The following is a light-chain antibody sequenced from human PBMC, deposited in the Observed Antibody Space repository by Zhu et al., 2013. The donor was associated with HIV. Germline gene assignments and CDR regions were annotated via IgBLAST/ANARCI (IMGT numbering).Light chain of an antibody. J-gene: IGKJ4*01. CDR3: QQYNSYSLT. Sequence: DIQLTQSPSFVSASVRDRVTITCRASQDIGRYLAWYQQRPGKAPELLVYAASTLQDGVPSRFAGRGSGTEFTLTITGLQPEDFATYYCQQYNSYSLTFGGGTKVEIK. V-gene: IGKV1-9*01. CDR2: AAS. CDR1: QDIGRY.